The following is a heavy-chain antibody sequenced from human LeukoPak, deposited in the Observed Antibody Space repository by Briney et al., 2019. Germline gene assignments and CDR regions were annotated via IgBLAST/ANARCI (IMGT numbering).Heavy chain of an antibody. V-gene: IGHV4-61*02. D-gene: IGHD3-3*01. CDR3: ARDGSDYEFTSFAY. CDR2: IYTSGST. Sequence: SQTLSLTCTVSGGSISSGSYYWSWIRQPAGKGLEWIGRIYTSGSTNYNPSLKSRVTISVDTSKNQFSLKLSSVTAADTAVYYCARDGSDYEFTSFAYWGQGTLVTVSS. CDR1: GGSISSGSYY. J-gene: IGHJ4*02.